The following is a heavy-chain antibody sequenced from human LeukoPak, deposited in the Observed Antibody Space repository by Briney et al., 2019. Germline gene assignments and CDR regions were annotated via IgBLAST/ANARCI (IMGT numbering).Heavy chain of an antibody. CDR2: VSDSGGST. D-gene: IGHD3-16*02. CDR1: GLTFSSYG. CDR3: AKGEKTRPFGGVIDY. Sequence: GGSLRLSCAASGLTFSSYGMHWVRQAPGKGLEWVSAVSDSGGSTYYTDSVKGRFTISRDNSKNTLYLQMNSLRAEDTAVYYCAKGEKTRPFGGVIDYWGQGTLVTVSS. J-gene: IGHJ4*02. V-gene: IGHV3-23*01.